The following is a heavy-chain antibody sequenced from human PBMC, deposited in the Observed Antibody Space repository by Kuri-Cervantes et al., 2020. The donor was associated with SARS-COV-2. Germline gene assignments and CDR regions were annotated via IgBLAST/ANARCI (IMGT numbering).Heavy chain of an antibody. Sequence: SETLSLTCNVSGDSMSRRYWNWIRQPPGRGLEWIGYIYYSGSTNYNPSLKSRVTISVDTSRNQFSLKLSSVTAADTAVYYCAREADYYDSSGYQVDWLDPWGQGTLVTVSS. D-gene: IGHD3-22*01. CDR1: GDSMSRRY. CDR3: AREADYYDSSGYQVDWLDP. CDR2: IYYSGST. J-gene: IGHJ5*02. V-gene: IGHV4-59*11.